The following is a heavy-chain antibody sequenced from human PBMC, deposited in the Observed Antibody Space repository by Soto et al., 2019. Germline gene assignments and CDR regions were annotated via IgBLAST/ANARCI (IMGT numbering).Heavy chain of an antibody. Sequence: SETLSLTCTVSGGSISSGNYYWSWIRQSPGKGLEWIGYIYYSGSTYYNPSLKSRMTISVDTSKNEFSLNVTSVTAADMAVYFCARTTLFGAFDYWGRGTQVTVSS. CDR1: GGSISSGNYY. CDR3: ARTTLFGAFDY. V-gene: IGHV4-30-4*01. CDR2: IYYSGST. J-gene: IGHJ4*02. D-gene: IGHD3-10*01.